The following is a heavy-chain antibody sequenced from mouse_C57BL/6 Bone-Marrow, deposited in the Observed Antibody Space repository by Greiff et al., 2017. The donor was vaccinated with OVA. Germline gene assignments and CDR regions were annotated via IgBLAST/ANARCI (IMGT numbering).Heavy chain of an antibody. D-gene: IGHD1-1*01. CDR1: GFNIKDDY. J-gene: IGHJ2*01. V-gene: IGHV14-4*01. Sequence: EVQLVESGAELVRPGASVKLSCTASGFNIKDDYMHWVKQRPEQGLEWIGWIDPENGDTEYASKFQGKATITADTSSNTAYLQLSSLTSEDTAVYYCTSYYYGSSHFDYWGQGTTLTVSS. CDR2: IDPENGDT. CDR3: TSYYYGSSHFDY.